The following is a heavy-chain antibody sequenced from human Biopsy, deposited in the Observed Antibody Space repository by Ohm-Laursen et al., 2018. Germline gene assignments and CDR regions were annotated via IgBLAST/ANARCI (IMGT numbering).Heavy chain of an antibody. Sequence: GASVKVSCKASGDTFSRYAFFWVRQAPGQGLVYLGRIIPIVGITNHAQTFQGRITLTADKSTFMVYMELSSLRSDDTAIYYCARGGSGSGYYGMDVWGQGATVSVSS. D-gene: IGHD3-10*01. V-gene: IGHV1-69*04. J-gene: IGHJ6*02. CDR2: IIPIVGIT. CDR3: ARGGSGSGYYGMDV. CDR1: GDTFSRYA.